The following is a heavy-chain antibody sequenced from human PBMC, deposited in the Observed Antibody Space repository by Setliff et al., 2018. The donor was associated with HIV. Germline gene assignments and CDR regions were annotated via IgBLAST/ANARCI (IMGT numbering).Heavy chain of an antibody. D-gene: IGHD2-8*01. V-gene: IGHV3-21*01. Sequence: TFSSYGMNWVRQAPGKGLEWVSSISDSSSYIYYADSVKGRFTISRDNARNSLHLQMNSLRAEDTAVYYCARDRIDHNGYLDAFDIWGQGTMVTVSS. CDR2: ISDSSSYI. CDR1: TFSSYG. CDR3: ARDRIDHNGYLDAFDI. J-gene: IGHJ3*02.